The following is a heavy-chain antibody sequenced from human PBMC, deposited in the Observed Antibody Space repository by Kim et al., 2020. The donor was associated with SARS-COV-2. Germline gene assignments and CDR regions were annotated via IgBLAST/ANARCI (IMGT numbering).Heavy chain of an antibody. J-gene: IGHJ4*02. V-gene: IGHV4-4*07. Sequence: SETLSLTCTVSGGSISSYYWSWIRQPAGKGLEWIGLIYTSGSTNYNPSLKSRVTMSVYTSKNQFSLKLSSVTAADTAVYYCSREEPRSSSSFDYWGQGTLVTVSS. CDR3: SREEPRSSSSFDY. CDR1: GGSISSYY. D-gene: IGHD6-13*01. CDR2: IYTSGST.